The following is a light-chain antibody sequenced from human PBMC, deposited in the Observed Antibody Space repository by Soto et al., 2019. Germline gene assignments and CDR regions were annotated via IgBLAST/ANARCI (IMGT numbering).Light chain of an antibody. J-gene: IGKJ3*01. CDR3: QQYENRPYT. Sequence: EIVMTQSPDTLSVSPGERATLSCRASQSVSSNLAWYQQKPGQAPRLLIYDASTRAPGFPARFSGSGSGTDFTFTISSLQPEDNATYYCQQYENRPYTFGPGTKVDIK. V-gene: IGKV3-15*01. CDR1: QSVSSN. CDR2: DAS.